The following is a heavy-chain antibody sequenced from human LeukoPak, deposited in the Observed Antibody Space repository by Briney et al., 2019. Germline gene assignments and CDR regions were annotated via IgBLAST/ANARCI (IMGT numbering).Heavy chain of an antibody. V-gene: IGHV3-74*01. J-gene: IGHJ4*02. Sequence: GESLRLSCAASGFTFSSYWMHWVRPAPGKGLVWVSRINSDGSSTSYADSVKGRFTISRDNAKNTLYLQMNSLRAEDTAVYYCARGGRLLTTWIQLHDYWGQGTLVTVCS. CDR3: ARGGRLLTTWIQLHDY. CDR2: INSDGSST. CDR1: GFTFSSYW. D-gene: IGHD5-18*01.